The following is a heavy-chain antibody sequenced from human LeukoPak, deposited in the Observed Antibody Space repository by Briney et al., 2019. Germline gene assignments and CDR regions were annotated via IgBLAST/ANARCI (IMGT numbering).Heavy chain of an antibody. CDR2: ISAYNGNT. D-gene: IGHD6-13*01. CDR1: GYTFTTYG. V-gene: IGHV1-18*01. Sequence: ASVKVSCKASGYTFTTYGISWVRQAPGQGLEWMGWISAYNGNTKYAQNLWDRVTMTTDTSTGTAYMELRGPRSDDTAMYYCAREASTSWPNWFDPWGQGTLVTVSS. J-gene: IGHJ5*02. CDR3: AREASTSWPNWFDP.